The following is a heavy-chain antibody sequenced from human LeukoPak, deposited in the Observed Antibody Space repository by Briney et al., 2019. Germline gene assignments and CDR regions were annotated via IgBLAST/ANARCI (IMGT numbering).Heavy chain of an antibody. Sequence: PGGSLRLSCAASGFTVSSNYMSWVRQAPGKGLEWVSVIYNSGSTYYADSVKGRFPISRDNSKNTLYLQMNSLRAEDTAVYYCATTTPIEYYYYYGMDVWGQGTTVTVSS. J-gene: IGHJ6*02. CDR1: GFTVSSNY. CDR2: IYNSGST. D-gene: IGHD4-11*01. V-gene: IGHV3-53*01. CDR3: ATTTPIEYYYYYGMDV.